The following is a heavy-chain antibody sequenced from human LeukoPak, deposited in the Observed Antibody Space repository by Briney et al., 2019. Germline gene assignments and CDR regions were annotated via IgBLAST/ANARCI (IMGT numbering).Heavy chain of an antibody. J-gene: IGHJ4*02. CDR3: ARVLPPFSYDYVWGSYRYGEKYFDY. D-gene: IGHD3-16*02. CDR2: MNPNSGNT. CDR1: GYTFTSYD. V-gene: IGHV1-8*03. Sequence: GASVKVSCKASGYTFTSYDINWVRQATGQGLEWMGWMNPNSGNTGYAQKFQGRVTITRNTSISTAYMELSSLRSEDTAVYYCARVLPPFSYDYVWGSYRYGEKYFDYWGQGTLVTVSS.